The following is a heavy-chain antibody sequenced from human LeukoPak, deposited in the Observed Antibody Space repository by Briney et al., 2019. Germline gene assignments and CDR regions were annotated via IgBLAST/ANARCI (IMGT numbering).Heavy chain of an antibody. D-gene: IGHD2-15*01. CDR1: GFTFSSYW. Sequence: GGSLRLSCAASGFTFSSYWMSWVRQAPGKGLEWVANIKQDGSEKYYVDSVKGRFTISRDNAKNSLYLQMNSLRAEDTAVYYCARDGPPAVAATRGYFDYWGQGTLVTVSS. CDR2: IKQDGSEK. V-gene: IGHV3-7*01. CDR3: ARDGPPAVAATRGYFDY. J-gene: IGHJ4*02.